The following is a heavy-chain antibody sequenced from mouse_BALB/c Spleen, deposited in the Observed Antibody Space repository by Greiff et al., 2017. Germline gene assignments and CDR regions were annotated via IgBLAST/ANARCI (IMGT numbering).Heavy chain of an antibody. CDR2: FYPGSGSI. CDR1: GYTFTEYI. CDR3: ARHEEGENDGYYGAMDY. Sequence: QVQLQQSGAGLVKPGASVKLSCKASGYTFTEYIIHWVKQRSGQGLEWIGWFYPGSGSIKYNEKFKDKATLTADKSSSTVYMELSRSTSEDSAVYFCARHEEGENDGYYGAMDYWGQGTSVTVSS. V-gene: IGHV1-62-2*01. J-gene: IGHJ4*01. D-gene: IGHD2-3*01.